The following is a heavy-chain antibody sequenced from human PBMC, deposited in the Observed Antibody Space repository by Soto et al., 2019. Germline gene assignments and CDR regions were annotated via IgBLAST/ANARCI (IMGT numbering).Heavy chain of an antibody. CDR2: ISGSGDRT. CDR3: ANSVRGGSGNSNF. CDR1: GFAFNTYA. J-gene: IGHJ4*02. Sequence: EVQLLESGGGLVQPGGSLRLSCAASGFAFNTYAMDWVRQAPGKGLEWVSSISGSGDRTYYADSVKGRFTISRDNSENTLYLEMNSLRAEDTAVYYWANSVRGGSGNSNFWSQGTLVTVSS. D-gene: IGHD3-10*01. V-gene: IGHV3-23*01.